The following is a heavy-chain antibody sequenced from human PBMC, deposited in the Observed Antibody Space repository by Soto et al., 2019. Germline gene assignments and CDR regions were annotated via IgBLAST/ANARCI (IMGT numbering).Heavy chain of an antibody. CDR3: ARERNCGDREACYYYGMDV. CDR1: GFTFSRYG. Sequence: QVQLVESGGGVVQPGRSLRLSCAASGFTFSRYGMHWVRQAPGKGLEWVAVIWDDGSNKYYADSVRGRFSITRDNSKNTLSLEVKSLRVEETAVYYCARERNCGDREACYYYGMDVWGRGTTVTVSS. CDR2: IWDDGSNK. J-gene: IGHJ6*02. D-gene: IGHD4-17*01. V-gene: IGHV3-33*01.